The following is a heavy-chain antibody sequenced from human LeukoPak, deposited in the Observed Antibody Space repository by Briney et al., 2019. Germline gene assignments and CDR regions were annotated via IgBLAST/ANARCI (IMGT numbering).Heavy chain of an antibody. Sequence: ASVKVSCKVSGYDSTGYTFPEYGINWIREAPGQGLEWMGWISVRDGDTNYAQNIQDRVTMTTDTPTRTFYMEVRSLRSADTAVYYCARLKFGVNSSDKWGQGTLVTVSS. CDR1: GYDSTGYTFPEYG. CDR3: ARLKFGVNSSDK. J-gene: IGHJ4*02. D-gene: IGHD4-23*01. V-gene: IGHV1-18*01. CDR2: ISVRDGDT.